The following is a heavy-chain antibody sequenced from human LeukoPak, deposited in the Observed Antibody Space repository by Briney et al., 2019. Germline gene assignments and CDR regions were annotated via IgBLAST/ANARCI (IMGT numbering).Heavy chain of an antibody. CDR1: GFTFTSSA. Sequence: AASVKVSCKASGFTFTSSAVQWVRQARGQRLEWIGWIVVGGGNTNYAQKFQERVTITRDMSTSLVYMELSSLRSEDTAVYYCAAEAAYYYDSRDAFDVWGQGTMVTVSS. CDR2: IVVGGGNT. CDR3: AAEAAYYYDSRDAFDV. D-gene: IGHD3-22*01. V-gene: IGHV1-58*01. J-gene: IGHJ3*01.